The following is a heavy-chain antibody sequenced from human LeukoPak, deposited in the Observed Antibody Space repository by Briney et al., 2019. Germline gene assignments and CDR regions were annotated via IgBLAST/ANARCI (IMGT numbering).Heavy chain of an antibody. V-gene: IGHV4-59*01. CDR3: ARFSGSYLWYFDL. CDR2: IYYSGST. Sequence: SETLSLTCTVSGGSINSYYWSWIRQPPGKGLEWIGNIYYSGSTIYNPSLKSRLTISVDTSKNQFSLRLSSVTAADTAVYYCARFSGSYLWYFDLWGRGTLVTVSS. CDR1: GGSINSYY. D-gene: IGHD1-26*01. J-gene: IGHJ2*01.